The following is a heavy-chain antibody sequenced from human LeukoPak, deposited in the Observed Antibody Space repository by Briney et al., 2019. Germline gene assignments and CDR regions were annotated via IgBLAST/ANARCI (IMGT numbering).Heavy chain of an antibody. J-gene: IGHJ4*02. D-gene: IGHD3-3*01. CDR1: GGSISSYY. Sequence: SETLSLTCTVSGGSISSYYWSWIRQPPGKGLEWIGYIDYSGSTYYNPSLKSRVTISVDTSKNQFSLRLSSVTAADTAVYYCATSFGVDYFDYWGQGTLVTVSS. V-gene: IGHV4-59*12. CDR3: ATSFGVDYFDY. CDR2: IDYSGST.